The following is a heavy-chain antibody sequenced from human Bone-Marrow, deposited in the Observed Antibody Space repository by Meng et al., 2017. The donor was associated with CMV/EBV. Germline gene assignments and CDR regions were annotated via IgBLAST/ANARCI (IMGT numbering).Heavy chain of an antibody. CDR3: ARTNGDDFWSGYFDY. CDR1: GFSLTTRGMR. CDR2: IDLDDDK. V-gene: IGHV2-70D*14. D-gene: IGHD3-3*01. J-gene: IGHJ4*02. Sequence: SGPTLVKPTQPLTLSCTFPGFSLTTRGMRVNWIRQSPGQALEWLGRIDLDDDKFYRPSLKTMLSISKNTSKNQVVLTMTNMDPVATATYYCARTNGDDFWSGYFDYWGPG.